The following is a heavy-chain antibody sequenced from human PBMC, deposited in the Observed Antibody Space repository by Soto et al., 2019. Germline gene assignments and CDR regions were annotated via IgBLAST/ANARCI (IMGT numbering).Heavy chain of an antibody. J-gene: IGHJ4*02. Sequence: ASVKVSCKASGYTFTNYYMRWVRQAPGQGLEWMGMINPSGGSTKYAQKFQGRVTMTRDTSTSTFYMDLSSLRSEDTAVYYCARSFYDSSGYSDFWGQGTLVTVSS. CDR2: INPSGGST. CDR3: ARSFYDSSGYSDF. CDR1: GYTFTNYY. V-gene: IGHV1-46*01. D-gene: IGHD3-22*01.